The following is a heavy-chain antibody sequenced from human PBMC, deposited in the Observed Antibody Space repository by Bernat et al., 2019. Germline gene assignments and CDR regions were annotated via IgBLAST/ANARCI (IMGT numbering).Heavy chain of an antibody. J-gene: IGHJ6*02. CDR2: ISSSGSTI. CDR1: GFTFSSYE. Sequence: EVQLVESGGGLVQPGGSLRLSCAASGFTFSSYEMNWVRQAPGKGLEWVSYISSSGSTIYYADSVKGRFTISRDNDKNSLYLQMNSLRAEDTAVYYCARGLRTTVTTSYYYYYGMDVWGQGTTVTVSS. V-gene: IGHV3-48*03. D-gene: IGHD4-17*01. CDR3: ARGLRTTVTTSYYYYYGMDV.